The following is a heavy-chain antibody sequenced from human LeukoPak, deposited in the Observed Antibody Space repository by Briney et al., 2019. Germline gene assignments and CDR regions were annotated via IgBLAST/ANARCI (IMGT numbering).Heavy chain of an antibody. CDR3: ARLLGSHFFDY. V-gene: IGHV4-59*08. D-gene: IGHD1-26*01. CDR1: GGSISSYY. J-gene: IGHJ4*02. Sequence: SETLSLTCTVSGGSISSYYWSWIRQPPWKGLEWIGYIYYSGSTNYNPSLKSRVTISVDTSKNQFSLKLSSVTATDTAVYYCARLLGSHFFDYWGQGTLVTVSS. CDR2: IYYSGST.